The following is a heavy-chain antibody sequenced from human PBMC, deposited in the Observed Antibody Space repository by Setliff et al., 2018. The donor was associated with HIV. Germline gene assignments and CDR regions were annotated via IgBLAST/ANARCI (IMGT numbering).Heavy chain of an antibody. Sequence: LSLTCLVFGYSITNGNYWAWIRQSPGKGLEWIGSIYSTGHSYYNPSHTSRLTMSVDTAKNRFSLKLISVTAADTAVYYCARDRALRFSQSPSFNYFDVWGQGTRVTVSS. V-gene: IGHV4-38-2*02. CDR1: GYSITNGNY. CDR2: IYSTGHS. D-gene: IGHD3-10*01. CDR3: ARDRALRFSQSPSFNYFDV. J-gene: IGHJ4*02.